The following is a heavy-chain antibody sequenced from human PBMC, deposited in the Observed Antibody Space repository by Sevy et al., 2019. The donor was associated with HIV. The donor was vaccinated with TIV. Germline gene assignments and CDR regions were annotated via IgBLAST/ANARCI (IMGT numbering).Heavy chain of an antibody. J-gene: IGHJ4*02. D-gene: IGHD6-19*01. CDR2: IKEDGSEK. CDR3: AREKPSAAVAADY. V-gene: IGHV3-7*01. CDR1: GFSFSTYW. Sequence: GGSLRLSCAASGFSFSTYWMSWVRQAPGKGLEWVANIKEDGSEKYHVDSVKGRFTISRDNAEKSLYLQMNSLRAEDTALYYCAREKPSAAVAADYWGQGTLVTVSS.